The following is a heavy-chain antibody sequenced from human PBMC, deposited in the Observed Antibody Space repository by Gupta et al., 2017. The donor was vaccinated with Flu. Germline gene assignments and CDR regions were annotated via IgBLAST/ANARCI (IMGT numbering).Heavy chain of an antibody. V-gene: IGHV1-2*02. J-gene: IGHJ4*02. CDR2: INPNSGGT. CDR3: ARVPNKREAMVNWLDY. CDR1: GYTFTGYY. D-gene: IGHD5-18*01. Sequence: QVQLVQSGAEVKKSGASVKVSCKASGYTFTGYYMHLVRQAPGQGLEWMGWINPNSGGTNYAQKFQGRVTMTRDTSISTSYMELSRLRSDDTAVYYCARVPNKREAMVNWLDYWGQGTLSPSPQ.